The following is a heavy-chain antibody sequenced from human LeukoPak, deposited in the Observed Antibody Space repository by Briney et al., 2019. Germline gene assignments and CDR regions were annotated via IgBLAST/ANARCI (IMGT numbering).Heavy chain of an antibody. CDR3: AKGVWRYYYDSSGSYHDY. D-gene: IGHD3-22*01. Sequence: GGSLRLSCAASGFTFSSYGMSWVRQAPGKGLEWVSAISGSGGSTYYADSVKGRFTISRDNSKNTLYLQMNSLRAEDTAVYYCAKGVWRYYYDSSGSYHDYWGQGTLVTVSS. J-gene: IGHJ4*02. CDR2: ISGSGGST. V-gene: IGHV3-23*01. CDR1: GFTFSSYG.